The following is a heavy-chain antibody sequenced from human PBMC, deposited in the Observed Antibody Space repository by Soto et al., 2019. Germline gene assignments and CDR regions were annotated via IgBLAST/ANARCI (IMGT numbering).Heavy chain of an antibody. J-gene: IGHJ6*02. CDR3: ARMVVAARPGPPPERGGVGAYYYYYGMDV. Sequence: GGSLRLSCAASGFTFSSYSMNWVRQAPGKGLEWVSYISSSSSTIYYADSVKGRFTISRDNAKNSLYLQMNSLRDEDTAVYYCARMVVAARPGPPPERGGVGAYYYYYGMDVWGQGTTVTVSS. V-gene: IGHV3-48*02. CDR2: ISSSSSTI. CDR1: GFTFSSYS. D-gene: IGHD6-6*01.